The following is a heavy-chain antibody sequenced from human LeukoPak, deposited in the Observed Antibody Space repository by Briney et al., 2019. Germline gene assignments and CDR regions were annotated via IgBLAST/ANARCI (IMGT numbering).Heavy chain of an antibody. D-gene: IGHD6-19*01. CDR2: ISGSGGST. CDR1: GFTFSTYD. CDR3: AKDLAAVPGNKYFAY. Sequence: GGSLRLSCAASGFTFSTYDMTWVRQAPGKGLEWVSSISGSGGSTYYADSVKGRFTTSRDNSKNTLYLQMNGPRAEDTAVYYCAKDLAAVPGNKYFAYWGQGTLVTVSS. V-gene: IGHV3-23*01. J-gene: IGHJ4*02.